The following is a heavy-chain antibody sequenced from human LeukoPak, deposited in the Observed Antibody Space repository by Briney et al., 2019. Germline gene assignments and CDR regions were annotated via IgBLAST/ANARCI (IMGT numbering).Heavy chain of an antibody. CDR3: ARVQGIAAAGATAYYYYGMDV. J-gene: IGHJ6*02. V-gene: IGHV4-59*01. D-gene: IGHD6-13*01. Sequence: SETLSLTCTVSGGSISSYYWSWIRQPPGKGPEWIGYIYYSGSTNHNPSLKSRVTISVDTSKNQFSLKLSSVTAADTAVYYCARVQGIAAAGATAYYYYGMDVWGQGTTVTVSS. CDR1: GGSISSYY. CDR2: IYYSGST.